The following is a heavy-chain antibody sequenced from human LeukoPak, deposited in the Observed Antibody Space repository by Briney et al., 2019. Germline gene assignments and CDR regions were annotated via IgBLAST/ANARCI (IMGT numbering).Heavy chain of an antibody. D-gene: IGHD5-18*01. CDR2: IRSKAYRGTT. V-gene: IGHV3-49*04. CDR3: ARGPIQLWIHNAMDV. J-gene: IGHJ6*02. Sequence: GGSLRLSCTGSGFTFGDHAMSWVRQAPGKGLEWVGFIRSKAYRGTTEYAASVRGRFTISRDDSASIAYLQMSSLKTEDTAAYYCARGPIQLWIHNAMDVWGQGTTVTVSS. CDR1: GFTFGDHA.